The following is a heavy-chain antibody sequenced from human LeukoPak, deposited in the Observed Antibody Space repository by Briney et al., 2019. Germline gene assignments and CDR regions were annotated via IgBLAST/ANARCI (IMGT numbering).Heavy chain of an antibody. Sequence: AGRSLRLSCAASGFTFSSYGMHWVRQAPGKGLEWVAVISYDGSNNYYADSVKGRFTISRDNSKNTLYLQMNSLRAEDTAVYYCAKEYSSGWVPYYYYGMDVWGQGTTVTVSS. D-gene: IGHD6-19*01. CDR2: ISYDGSNN. CDR1: GFTFSSYG. J-gene: IGHJ6*02. V-gene: IGHV3-30*18. CDR3: AKEYSSGWVPYYYYGMDV.